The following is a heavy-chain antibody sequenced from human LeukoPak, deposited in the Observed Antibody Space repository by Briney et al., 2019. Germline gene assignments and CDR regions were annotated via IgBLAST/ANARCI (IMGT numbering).Heavy chain of an antibody. V-gene: IGHV5-51*01. J-gene: IGHJ2*01. CDR2: IYPGDSDT. Sequence: GESLKISCKGSGYSFTSYWIGWVRQMPGKGLEWMGIIYPGDSDTRYSPSFQGQVTISADKSISTAYLQWSSLKASDTAMYYCAISVVRGVIQPQWYFDLWGRGTLVTVSS. CDR3: AISVVRGVIQPQWYFDL. D-gene: IGHD3-10*01. CDR1: GYSFTSYW.